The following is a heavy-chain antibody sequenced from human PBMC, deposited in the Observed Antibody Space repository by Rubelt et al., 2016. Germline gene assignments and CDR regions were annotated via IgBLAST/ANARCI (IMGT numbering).Heavy chain of an antibody. CDR3: ARGFGASWYLYYYYYGMDV. CDR2: INHSGST. D-gene: IGHD6-13*01. CDR1: GGSFSGYY. V-gene: IGHV4-34*01. J-gene: IGHJ6*02. Sequence: QVQLQQWGAGLLKPSETLSLTCAVYGGSFSGYYWSWIRQPPGKGLEWIGEINHSGSTNYNPSLKSRVTISVDTSKNQFSLKLSSVTAADTAVYYCARGFGASWYLYYYYYGMDVWGQGTTVTVSS.